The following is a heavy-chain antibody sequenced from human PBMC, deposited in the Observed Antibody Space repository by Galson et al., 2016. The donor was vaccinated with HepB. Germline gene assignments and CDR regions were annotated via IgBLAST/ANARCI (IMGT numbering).Heavy chain of an antibody. J-gene: IGHJ4*02. Sequence: SVKVSCKASGYTFTGYYMHWVRQAPGQGLEWVGRINPNSGATNYAQNFQGRVTMTRDTSISTAYMELTGLRSDDTAVYYWVKESSGSYGWHFDCWGQGIPVSVSS. V-gene: IGHV1-2*06. CDR1: GYTFTGYY. CDR3: VKESSGSYGWHFDC. CDR2: INPNSGAT. D-gene: IGHD1-26*01.